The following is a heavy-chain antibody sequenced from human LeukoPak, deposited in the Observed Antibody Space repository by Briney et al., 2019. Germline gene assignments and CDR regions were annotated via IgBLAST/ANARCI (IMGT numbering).Heavy chain of an antibody. CDR3: ARGWGGDLDY. J-gene: IGHJ4*02. CDR1: GYTFTSYD. V-gene: IGHV1-8*01. Sequence: KPGASVRVSCTASGYTFTSYDINWVRQATGQGLEWMGWMNPNSGNTGYAQKFQGRVTITKNTSISTAYMELSSLRSEDTAVHYCARGWGGDLDYWGQGTLVTVSS. D-gene: IGHD7-27*01. CDR2: MNPNSGNT.